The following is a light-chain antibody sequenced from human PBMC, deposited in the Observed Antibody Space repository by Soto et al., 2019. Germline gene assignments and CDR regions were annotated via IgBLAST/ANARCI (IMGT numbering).Light chain of an antibody. CDR2: DAS. V-gene: IGKV1-33*01. J-gene: IGKJ5*01. Sequence: DIPMTQSPSSLSASVGDRVTITCQASQDISNYLNWYQQKPGKAPKLLIYDASKFETGIPSRFSGSGCGTDFTFTISSLQPEDIATYYCQQYDNLPFTFGQGTRLEIK. CDR1: QDISNY. CDR3: QQYDNLPFT.